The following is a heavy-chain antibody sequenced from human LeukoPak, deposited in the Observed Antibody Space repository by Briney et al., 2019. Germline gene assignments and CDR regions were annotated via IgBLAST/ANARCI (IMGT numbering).Heavy chain of an antibody. CDR1: GYTFTSYD. J-gene: IGHJ4*02. V-gene: IGHV1-8*01. CDR3: ARGRIREQWVFYY. D-gene: IGHD6-19*01. CDR2: MNPNSGNT. Sequence: ASVKVSCKASGYTFTSYDINWVRQATGQGLEWTGWMNPNSGNTGYAQKFQGRVTMTRNTSISTAYMELSSLRSEDTAVYYCARGRIREQWVFYYWGQGTLVTVSS.